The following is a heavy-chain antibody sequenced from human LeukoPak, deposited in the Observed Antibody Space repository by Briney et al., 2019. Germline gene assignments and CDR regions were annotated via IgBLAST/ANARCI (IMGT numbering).Heavy chain of an antibody. Sequence: PGGSLRLSCAASGLTFSRYAMSWVRQAPGKGLEWVSAITDSGDATYYADSVKGRFTISRDNSKNTLYLQMHSLRVEDTAVYYCAKLGTDCGSTSCYRRSFDYWGRGTLVTVSS. D-gene: IGHD2-2*02. CDR3: AKLGTDCGSTSCYRRSFDY. V-gene: IGHV3-23*01. CDR1: GLTFSRYA. J-gene: IGHJ4*02. CDR2: ITDSGDAT.